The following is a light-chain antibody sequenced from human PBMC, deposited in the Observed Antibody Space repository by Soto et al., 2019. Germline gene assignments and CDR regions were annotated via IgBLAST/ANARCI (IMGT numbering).Light chain of an antibody. V-gene: IGLV2-8*01. CDR1: SIDGGGQND. J-gene: IGLJ2*01. CDR3: SSYAGAKNYVV. Sequence: QSALTQPPSASGSPGQSVTISCTGTSIDGGGQNDVSWYQHQPGKAPRLMIYGVTKRPSGVPDRFSGSKSGNTASLTVSGLQAEDEADYYCSSYAGAKNYVVFGGGTKLTVL. CDR2: GVT.